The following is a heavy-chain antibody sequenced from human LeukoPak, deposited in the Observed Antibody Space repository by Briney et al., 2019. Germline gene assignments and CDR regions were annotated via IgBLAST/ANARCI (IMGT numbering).Heavy chain of an antibody. CDR3: AKDPHSSGWYNAFDI. CDR1: GFTFSDYA. V-gene: IGHV3-23*01. D-gene: IGHD6-19*01. CDR2: ISGSGDAT. Sequence: GGSLRLSCAASGFTFSDYAMSWVRQAPEKGLEWVSAISGSGDATKYADSVKGRFTISRDNSKNTLYLQMSSLRAEDTAVYYCAKDPHSSGWYNAFDIWGQGTKVTVSS. J-gene: IGHJ3*02.